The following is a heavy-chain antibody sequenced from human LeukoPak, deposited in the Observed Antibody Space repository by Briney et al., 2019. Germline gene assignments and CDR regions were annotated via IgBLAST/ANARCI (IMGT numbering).Heavy chain of an antibody. D-gene: IGHD5-24*01. CDR2: IYHSGST. J-gene: IGHJ6*03. CDR3: AREGRDGYNYYYYYYMDV. CDR1: GYSISSGYY. Sequence: SETLSLTCTVSGYSISSGYYWGWIRQPPGKGLEWIGSIYHSGSTYYNPSLKSRVTISVDTSKNQFSLKLSSVTAADTAVYYCAREGRDGYNYYYYYYMDVWGKGTTVTISS. V-gene: IGHV4-38-2*02.